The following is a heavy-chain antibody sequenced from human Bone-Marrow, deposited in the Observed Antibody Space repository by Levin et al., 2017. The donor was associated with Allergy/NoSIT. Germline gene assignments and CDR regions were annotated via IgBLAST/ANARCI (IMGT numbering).Heavy chain of an antibody. CDR1: GFTFSTYW. Sequence: AASVKVSCAVSGFTFSTYWMHWVRQAPGKGLVWVSRINSGGSDTNYADSVKGRFTISRDNARNTLYLQMNSLSAEDTAVYYCAKGGCSATSCLDYWGQGTLVTVSS. V-gene: IGHV3-74*01. J-gene: IGHJ4*02. D-gene: IGHD2-2*01. CDR3: AKGGCSATSCLDY. CDR2: INSGGSDT.